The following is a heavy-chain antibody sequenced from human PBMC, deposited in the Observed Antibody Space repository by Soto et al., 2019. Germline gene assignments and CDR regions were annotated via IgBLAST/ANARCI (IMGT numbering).Heavy chain of an antibody. CDR1: GGSISSYY. D-gene: IGHD4-17*01. Sequence: SETLSLTCTVSGGSISSYYWSWIRQPPGKGLEWIGYIYYSGSTNYNPSLKSRVTISVDTSKNQFSLKLSSVTAADTAVYYCARDTEYGGQDGGWFDPWGQGTLVTVPQ. CDR3: ARDTEYGGQDGGWFDP. V-gene: IGHV4-59*01. J-gene: IGHJ5*02. CDR2: IYYSGST.